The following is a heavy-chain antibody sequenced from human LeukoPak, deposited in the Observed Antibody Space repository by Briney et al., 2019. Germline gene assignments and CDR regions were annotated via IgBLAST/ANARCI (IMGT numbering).Heavy chain of an antibody. Sequence: ASVKVSCKASGGTFSSYAINWVRQATGQGLEWMGWMNPNSGNTGYAQKFQGRVTMTRNTSISTAYMELSSLRSEDTAVYYCARLGGSQLYYYYYGMDVWGQGTTVTVSS. V-gene: IGHV1-8*02. J-gene: IGHJ6*02. D-gene: IGHD3-16*01. CDR2: MNPNSGNT. CDR1: GGTFSSYA. CDR3: ARLGGSQLYYYYYGMDV.